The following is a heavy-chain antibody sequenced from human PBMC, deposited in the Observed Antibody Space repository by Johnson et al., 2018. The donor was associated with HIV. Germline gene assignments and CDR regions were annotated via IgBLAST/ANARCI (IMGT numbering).Heavy chain of an antibody. Sequence: VQLVESGGGLVQPGRSLRLSCAASGFTFDDYAMHWVRQAPGKGLEWVSGISWNSGSIGYADSVKGRFTISRDNAKNSLYLQMNSLRAEDTAVYYCARGGDVVWFGEFPGAFDVWGQGTMVTVSS. CDR2: ISWNSGSI. V-gene: IGHV3-9*01. D-gene: IGHD3-10*01. CDR3: ARGGDVVWFGEFPGAFDV. CDR1: GFTFDDYA. J-gene: IGHJ3*01.